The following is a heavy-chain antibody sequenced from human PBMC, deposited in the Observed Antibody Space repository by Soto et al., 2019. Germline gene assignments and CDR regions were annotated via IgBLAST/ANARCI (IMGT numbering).Heavy chain of an antibody. CDR2: ISSSSSTI. J-gene: IGHJ6*02. CDR3: ARDLYGVVRGVITPALYGMDV. Sequence: GGSLRLSCAASGFTFSSYSMNWVRQAPGKGLEWVSYISSSSSTIYYADSVKGRFTISRDNAKNSLYLQMNSLRDEDTAVYYCARDLYGVVRGVITPALYGMDVWGQGTTVTVS. CDR1: GFTFSSYS. D-gene: IGHD3-10*01. V-gene: IGHV3-48*02.